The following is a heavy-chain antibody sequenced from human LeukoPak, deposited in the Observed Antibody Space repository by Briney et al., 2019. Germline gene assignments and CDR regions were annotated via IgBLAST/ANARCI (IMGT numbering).Heavy chain of an antibody. CDR2: INPNSGST. CDR1: GYTFTGYY. J-gene: IGHJ6*03. V-gene: IGHV1-2*02. CDR3: ARDPNDSSGRPYYYYYYMDV. D-gene: IGHD3-22*01. Sequence: ASVKVSCKASGYTFTGYYMHWVRQAPGQGLEWMGWINPNSGSTNYAQKFQGRVTMTRDTSISTAYMELSRLRSDDTAVYYCARDPNDSSGRPYYYYYYMDVWGKGTTVTVSS.